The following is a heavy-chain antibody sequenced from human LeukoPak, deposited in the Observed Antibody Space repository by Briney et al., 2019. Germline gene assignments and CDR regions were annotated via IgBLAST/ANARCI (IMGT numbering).Heavy chain of an antibody. J-gene: IGHJ6*02. CDR3: ARDMKAYDSSYGMDV. CDR2: ISSSSTYI. Sequence: GGSLRLPCAASGFTLSFYNMNWVRQAPGKGLEWVSFISSSSTYIYYADSVKGRFTISRDNAKNSLYLQMNSLRAEDTAVYYCARDMKAYDSSYGMDVWGQGATVTVSS. CDR1: GFTLSFYN. V-gene: IGHV3-21*01. D-gene: IGHD3-22*01.